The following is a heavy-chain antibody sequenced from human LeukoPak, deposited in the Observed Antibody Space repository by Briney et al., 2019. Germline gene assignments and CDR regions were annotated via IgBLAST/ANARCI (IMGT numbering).Heavy chain of an antibody. J-gene: IGHJ4*02. D-gene: IGHD6-13*01. CDR3: ARGFGSSWSDY. V-gene: IGHV4-30-2*01. Sequence: PSQTLSLTCAVSSGSISSCGYSWSWIRQPPGKGLEWIGYIYHSGGTYYNPSLKSRVTISVDRSKNQFSLKLSSVTAADTAVYYCARGFGSSWSDYWGQGTLVTVSS. CDR2: IYHSGGT. CDR1: SGSISSCGYS.